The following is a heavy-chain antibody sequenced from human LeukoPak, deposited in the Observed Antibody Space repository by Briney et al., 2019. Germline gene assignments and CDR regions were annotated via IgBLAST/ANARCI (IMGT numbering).Heavy chain of an antibody. J-gene: IGHJ4*02. Sequence: GGSLRLSCAASGFTFSNAWMRWVRQAPGKGLEWVGRIKSRSDGETTDYAAPVKGRFTISRDDSKNTLYLQMNSLKTEDTAVYYCNTVLTWDLENDFWGQGTLVTVSS. CDR2: IKSRSDGETT. D-gene: IGHD1-26*01. CDR1: GFTFSNAW. CDR3: NTVLTWDLENDF. V-gene: IGHV3-15*01.